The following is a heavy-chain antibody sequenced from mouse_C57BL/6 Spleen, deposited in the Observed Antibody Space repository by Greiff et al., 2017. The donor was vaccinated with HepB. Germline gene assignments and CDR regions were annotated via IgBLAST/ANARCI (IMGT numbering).Heavy chain of an antibody. Sequence: DVMLVESGGGLVKPGGSLKLSCAASGFTFSDYGMHWVRQAPEKGLDWVAYISSGSSTIYYADTVKGRFTISRDNAKNTLFLQMTSLRSEDTAMYYCARKPPNYYAMDYWGQGTSVTVSS. J-gene: IGHJ4*01. CDR2: ISSGSSTI. D-gene: IGHD6-5*01. CDR1: GFTFSDYG. V-gene: IGHV5-17*01. CDR3: ARKPPNYYAMDY.